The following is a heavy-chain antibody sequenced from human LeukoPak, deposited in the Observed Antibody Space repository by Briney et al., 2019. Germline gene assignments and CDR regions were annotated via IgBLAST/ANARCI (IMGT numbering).Heavy chain of an antibody. CDR2: ISSSSSYI. V-gene: IGHV3-21*01. CDR3: ARDIIVATAQDY. J-gene: IGHJ4*02. D-gene: IGHD5-12*01. Sequence: GGSLRLSCAASGFTFSSYSMNWVRQAPGKGLEWVSSISSSSSYIYYADSVEGRFTISRDNAKNSLYLQMNSLRAEDTAVYYCARDIIVATAQDYWGQGTLVTVSS. CDR1: GFTFSSYS.